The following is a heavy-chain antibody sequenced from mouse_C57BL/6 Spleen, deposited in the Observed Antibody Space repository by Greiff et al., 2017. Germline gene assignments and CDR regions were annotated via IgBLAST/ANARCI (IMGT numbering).Heavy chain of an antibody. V-gene: IGHV1-64*01. CDR3: AREGITTVPFAY. CDR1: GYTFTSYW. D-gene: IGHD1-1*01. Sequence: QVQLKQPGAELVKPGASVKLSCKASGYTFTSYWMHWVKQRPGQGLEWIGMIHPNSGSTNYNEKFKSKATLTVDKSSSTAYMQLSSLTSEDSAVYYCAREGITTVPFAYWGQGTLVTVSA. CDR2: IHPNSGST. J-gene: IGHJ3*01.